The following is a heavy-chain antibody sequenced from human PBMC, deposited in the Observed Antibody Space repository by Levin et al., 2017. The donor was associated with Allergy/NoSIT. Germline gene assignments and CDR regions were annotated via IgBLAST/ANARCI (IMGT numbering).Heavy chain of an antibody. CDR2: INDSGST. CDR3: ARASPDNYGSALLDY. V-gene: IGHV4-34*01. D-gene: IGHD3-10*01. CDR1: GGSFSGYY. Sequence: SETLSLTCAVYGGSFSGYYWSWIRQPPGKGLEWIGEINDSGSTNYSPSLKSRATISVDTSKNQFSLKLTSVTAADTALYYCARASPDNYGSALLDYWGQGTRVTVSS. J-gene: IGHJ4*02.